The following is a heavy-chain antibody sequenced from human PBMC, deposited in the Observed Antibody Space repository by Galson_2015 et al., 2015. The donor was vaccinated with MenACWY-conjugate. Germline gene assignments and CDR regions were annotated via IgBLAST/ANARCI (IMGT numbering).Heavy chain of an antibody. J-gene: IGHJ4*02. D-gene: IGHD2-21*01. Sequence: SLILSCAASGFTFGSSVMGWVRQAPGKGLEWVSCITSSAGSTYYSDSVKGRFTISRDNSKNTLYLQMNSLRVEDAAVYYCAKYHKLVGRGRGSLVTVSS. CDR2: ITSSAGST. CDR1: GFTFGSSV. CDR3: AKYHKLVG. V-gene: IGHV3-23*01.